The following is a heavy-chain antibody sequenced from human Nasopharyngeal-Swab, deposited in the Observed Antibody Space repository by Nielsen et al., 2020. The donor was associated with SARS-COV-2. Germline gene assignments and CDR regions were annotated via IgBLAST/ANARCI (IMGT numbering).Heavy chain of an antibody. CDR1: GYTFTSYY. J-gene: IGHJ5*02. V-gene: IGHV1-46*01. D-gene: IGHD1-26*01. CDR3: ARDTVPGSYYSLSWFDL. Sequence: ASVKVSCKASGYTFTSYYMHWVRQAPGQGLEWMGIINPSGGSTSYAQKFQGRVTMTRDTSTSTVYMELSSLRSEDTAVYYCARDTVPGSYYSLSWFDLWGQGTLVTVSS. CDR2: INPSGGST.